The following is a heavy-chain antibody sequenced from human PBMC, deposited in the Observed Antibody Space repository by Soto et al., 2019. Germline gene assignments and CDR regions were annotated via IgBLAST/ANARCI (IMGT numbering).Heavy chain of an antibody. V-gene: IGHV1-18*03. Sequence: QVQLVQSGAEVKKPGSSVKVACKASGYTFTSSAISWVRQAPGQGLEWMGGISAYNGNTNYAQKLQGRVTMPTDTSTTTAYLELRSGRSEDMAVYYCARSVPPAGYWGPGTLVTVSS. CDR3: ARSVPPAGY. CDR2: ISAYNGNT. CDR1: GYTFTSSA. J-gene: IGHJ4*02.